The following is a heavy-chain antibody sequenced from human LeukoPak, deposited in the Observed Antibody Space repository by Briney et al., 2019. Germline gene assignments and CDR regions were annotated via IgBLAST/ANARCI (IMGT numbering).Heavy chain of an antibody. V-gene: IGHV3-53*01. D-gene: IGHD3-10*01. CDR1: EFSVGSNY. CDR3: ARDPYYGSGSDY. CDR2: IYSGGST. Sequence: GGSLRLSCAASEFSVGSNYMSWVRQAPGKGLEWVSVIYSGGSTYYADSVKGRFTISRDNSKNTLYLQMNSLRAEDTAVYYCARDPYYGSGSDYWGQGTLVTVSS. J-gene: IGHJ4*02.